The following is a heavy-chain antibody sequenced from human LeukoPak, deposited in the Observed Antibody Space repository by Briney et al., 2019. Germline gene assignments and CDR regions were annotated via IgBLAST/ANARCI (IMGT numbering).Heavy chain of an antibody. CDR2: IRYDGSNK. J-gene: IGHJ4*02. V-gene: IGHV3-30*02. Sequence: GGSLRLSCAASGFTFSIYGMHWVRQAPGKGLEWVTFIRYDGSNKYYADSVKGRFTISRDNSKNTLYLQMNSLRAEDTAVYYCAKLAAAGFDYWGQGTLVTVSS. CDR1: GFTFSIYG. D-gene: IGHD6-13*01. CDR3: AKLAAAGFDY.